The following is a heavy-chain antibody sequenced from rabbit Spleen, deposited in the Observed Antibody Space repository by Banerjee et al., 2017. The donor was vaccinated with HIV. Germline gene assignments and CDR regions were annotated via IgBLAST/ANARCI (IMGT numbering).Heavy chain of an antibody. Sequence: QEQLVESGGGLVKPEGSLTLTCKASGFSFSDRDVMCWVRQAPGKGLEWIACINTATGKAVYASWAKGRFTISKTSSNTVTLQMTSLTAADTATCFCARDLVGVIGWNFNLWAQAPWSPS. CDR2: INTATGKA. CDR1: GFSFSDRDV. CDR3: ARDLVGVIGWNFNL. V-gene: IGHV1S45*01. D-gene: IGHD1-1*01. J-gene: IGHJ4*01.